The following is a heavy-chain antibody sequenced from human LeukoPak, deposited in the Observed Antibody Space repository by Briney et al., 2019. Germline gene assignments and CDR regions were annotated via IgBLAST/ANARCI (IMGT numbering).Heavy chain of an antibody. CDR2: ISWNSGSI. V-gene: IGHV3-9*01. J-gene: IGHJ4*02. CDR1: GFTFDDYA. D-gene: IGHD3-10*01. Sequence: GVSLRLSCAASGFTFDDYAMHWVRQAPGKGLEWVSGISWNSGSIGYADSVKGRFTISRDNAKNSLYLQMNSLRAEDTALYYCAKDTGSGSYYALDYWGQGTLVTVSS. CDR3: AKDTGSGSYYALDY.